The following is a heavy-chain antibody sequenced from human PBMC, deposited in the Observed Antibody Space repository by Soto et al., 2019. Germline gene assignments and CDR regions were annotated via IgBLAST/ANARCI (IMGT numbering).Heavy chain of an antibody. CDR3: AREIVLVPGEFDP. Sequence: SDTLSLTCTVSGGSISRGDYYWSWIRQPPGKGLEWIGYIYYSGSTYYNPSLKSRVTISVDTSKNQFSLKLSSVTAANTAVYYCAREIVLVPGEFDPWGQGTLVTVS. J-gene: IGHJ5*02. CDR2: IYYSGST. V-gene: IGHV4-30-4*02. D-gene: IGHD2-2*01. CDR1: GGSISRGDYY.